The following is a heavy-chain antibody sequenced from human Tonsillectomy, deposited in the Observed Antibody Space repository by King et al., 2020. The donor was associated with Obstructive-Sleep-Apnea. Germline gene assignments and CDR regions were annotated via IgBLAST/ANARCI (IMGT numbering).Heavy chain of an antibody. Sequence: VQLVESGGVVVQPGGSLRLSCEASGFTFDDYAMHWVRQAPGKGLEWVSLISWDGSDSFYAASLKGRFTVSRDNSKNPLYLQMNSLRVEDTALYYCVKERYRGNWQFDSCGKGTLVTVSS. J-gene: IGHJ4*02. CDR2: ISWDGSDS. CDR3: VKERYRGNWQFDS. V-gene: IGHV3-43D*03. CDR1: GFTFDDYA. D-gene: IGHD1-1*01.